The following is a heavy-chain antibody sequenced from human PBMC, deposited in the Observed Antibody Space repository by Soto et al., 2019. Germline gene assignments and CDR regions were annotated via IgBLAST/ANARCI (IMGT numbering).Heavy chain of an antibody. J-gene: IGHJ6*02. CDR2: ISAAGDP. Sequence: EVQLVESGGGLVQPGGSLRLSCEASGFTFRNYDMHWVRQGTGKGLEWVSGISAAGDPDYADSVEGRFTISREHAQNSFFLQMNSLRVGDTAVYYCARTDRDFYGLDVWGQGNTVIVSS. CDR1: GFTFRNYD. CDR3: ARTDRDFYGLDV. V-gene: IGHV3-13*05.